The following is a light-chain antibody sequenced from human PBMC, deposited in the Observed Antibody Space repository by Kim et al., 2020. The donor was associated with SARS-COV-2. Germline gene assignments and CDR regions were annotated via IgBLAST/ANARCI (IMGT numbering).Light chain of an antibody. V-gene: IGLV4-60*03. Sequence: SVKIPSNLCSGHSIYISAWDQQQPGKARRFFMKLEGSGSYNKGSGGPDRFSGSSSGADLYLTISNLQSVYEADYYCETWDSNTQVFGGGTQLTVL. CDR2: LEGSGSY. CDR1: SGHSIYI. CDR3: ETWDSNTQV. J-gene: IGLJ2*01.